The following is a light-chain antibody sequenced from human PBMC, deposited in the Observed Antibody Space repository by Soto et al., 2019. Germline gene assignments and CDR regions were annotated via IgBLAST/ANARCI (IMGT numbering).Light chain of an antibody. V-gene: IGKV3-20*01. CDR2: DAS. Sequence: VVLTQSPATLSVTPGERATLSCRASENIGSDYLAWYQHKPGQPPSLLIFDASSRAPGIPDRFTGGGSGTDFTLTINRLEPEDFAVYFCQQYYRSPETFGQGTKVDI. J-gene: IGKJ1*01. CDR3: QQYYRSPET. CDR1: ENIGSDY.